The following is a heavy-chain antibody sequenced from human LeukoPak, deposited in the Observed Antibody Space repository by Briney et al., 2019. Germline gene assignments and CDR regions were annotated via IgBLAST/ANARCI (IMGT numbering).Heavy chain of an antibody. J-gene: IGHJ6*03. V-gene: IGHV3-7*01. CDR3: ARQRYMDV. CDR2: IKEDEGEK. CDR1: GFTFTTYW. Sequence: PGESLRLSCAASGFTFTTYWMSWVRQAPGKGLEWVANIKEDEGEKYYVDSVKGRFTISRDKAKNSLYLQMNSLRAEDTAVYYCARQRYMDVWGKGTTVTVSS.